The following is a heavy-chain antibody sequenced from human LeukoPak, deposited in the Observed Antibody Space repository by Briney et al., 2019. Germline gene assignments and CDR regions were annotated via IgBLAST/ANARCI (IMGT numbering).Heavy chain of an antibody. CDR2: FSGGGDS. Sequence: GGSLRLSCAASGLTSGIYAMSWVRQAPGKGLEWVSAFSGGGDSFYADSVRGRFSISADKSKNILYLQMNSLRAEDTAVYYCARSTYYDSSGPFHSGYYFDYWGQGTLVTVSS. J-gene: IGHJ4*02. D-gene: IGHD3-22*01. V-gene: IGHV3-23*01. CDR1: GLTSGIYA. CDR3: ARSTYYDSSGPFHSGYYFDY.